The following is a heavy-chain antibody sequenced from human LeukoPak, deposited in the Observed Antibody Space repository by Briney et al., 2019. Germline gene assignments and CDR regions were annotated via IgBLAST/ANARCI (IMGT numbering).Heavy chain of an antibody. CDR2: IWYDGSNK. CDR1: GFTFSSYG. Sequence: GGSLRLSCAPSGFTFSSYGMHWVRQAPGKGLEWVAVIWYDGSNKYYADSVKGRFTISRDNSKNTLYLQMNSLRAEDTAVYYCAKDEGGAFDIWGQGTMVTVSS. V-gene: IGHV3-33*06. J-gene: IGHJ3*02. CDR3: AKDEGGAFDI.